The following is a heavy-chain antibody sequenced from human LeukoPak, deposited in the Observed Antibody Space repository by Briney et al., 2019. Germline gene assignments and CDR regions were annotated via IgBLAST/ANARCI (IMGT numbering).Heavy chain of an antibody. J-gene: IGHJ3*02. CDR1: GFTFSSYA. CDR3: ATVPSTTCYYDSSGYYYEMGGAFDI. Sequence: GGSPRLSCAASGFTFSSYAMSWVRQAPGKGLEWVSVIYSGGSTYYADSVKGRFTISRDNSKNTLYLQMNSLRAEDTAVYYCATVPSTTCYYDSSGYYYEMGGAFDIWGQGTMVTVSS. D-gene: IGHD3-22*01. V-gene: IGHV3-66*02. CDR2: IYSGGST.